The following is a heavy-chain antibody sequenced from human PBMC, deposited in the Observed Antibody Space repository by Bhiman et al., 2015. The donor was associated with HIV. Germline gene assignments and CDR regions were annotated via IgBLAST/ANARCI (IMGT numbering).Heavy chain of an antibody. D-gene: IGHD3-22*01. Sequence: EVQLVESGGGLVKPGGSLRLSCAASGFTFSTYNMNWVRQAPGKGLEWVSLISSTSTNIYYADSVKGRFTISRDNAKNSLYLQMNSLRAEDTAVYYCAREFSYYDSPDRGGFDYWGQGTLVTVSS. CDR3: AREFSYYDSPDRGGFDY. CDR2: ISSTSTNI. V-gene: IGHV3-21*03. J-gene: IGHJ4*02. CDR1: GFTFSTYN.